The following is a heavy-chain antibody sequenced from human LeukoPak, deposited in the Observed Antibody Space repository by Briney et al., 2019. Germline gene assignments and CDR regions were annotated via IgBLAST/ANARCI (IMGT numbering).Heavy chain of an antibody. Sequence: ASVKVSCKASGYAFTTYFIQWVRQAPGQGLEWMGIINPSDGTTSYAQKFQGRVTMTRDTSTSTVYMELSSLRSEDTAVFYCARIHKYCNDGVCSDYWGQGTLVTVPS. J-gene: IGHJ4*02. CDR3: ARIHKYCNDGVCSDY. CDR1: GYAFTTYF. D-gene: IGHD2-8*01. CDR2: INPSDGTT. V-gene: IGHV1-46*01.